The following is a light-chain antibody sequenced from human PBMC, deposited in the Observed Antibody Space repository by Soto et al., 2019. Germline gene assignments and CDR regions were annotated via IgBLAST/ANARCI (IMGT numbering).Light chain of an antibody. CDR2: EVS. CDR1: SSDVGSYNL. CDR3: CSYAGSSTFPYV. J-gene: IGLJ1*01. Sequence: QSVLPQPASLSGSPGQSITISCTGTSSDVGSYNLVSWYQQHPGKAPKLMIYEVSKRPSGVSNRFSGSKSGNTASLTISGLQAEDEADYYCCSYAGSSTFPYVFGTGTKVTVL. V-gene: IGLV2-23*02.